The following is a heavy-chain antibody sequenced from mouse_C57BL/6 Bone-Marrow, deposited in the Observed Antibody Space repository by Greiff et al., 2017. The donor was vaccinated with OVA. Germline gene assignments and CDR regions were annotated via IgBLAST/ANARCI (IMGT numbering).Heavy chain of an antibody. CDR1: GYTFTSYW. V-gene: IGHV1-64*01. CDR3: ARGRFYYSNYVAWYFDF. J-gene: IGHJ1*03. CDR2: IHPNSGST. Sequence: QVQLQQPGAELVKPGASVKLSCKTSGYTFTSYWMHWVKQRPGQGLEWIGMIHPNSGSTNYNEKFKSKATLTVDKSSSTADMQLSSPTSEDSAVCYCARGRFYYSNYVAWYFDFCGTGTTVTVSS. D-gene: IGHD2-5*01.